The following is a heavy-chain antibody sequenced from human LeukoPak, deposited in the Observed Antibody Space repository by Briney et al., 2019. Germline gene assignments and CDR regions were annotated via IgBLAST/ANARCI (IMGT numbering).Heavy chain of an antibody. CDR3: ARLAYYDSSGYYPDY. V-gene: IGHV5-51*01. CDR1: GYSFTSYW. CDR2: IYPGDSDP. D-gene: IGHD3-22*01. Sequence: GASLKISCKGSGYSFTSYWIGWVRPMPGKGLELMGIIYPGDSDPRYSPSFQGQVTISADKSISTAYLQWSSLKATDTAMYYCARLAYYDSSGYYPDYWGQGTLVTVSS. J-gene: IGHJ4*02.